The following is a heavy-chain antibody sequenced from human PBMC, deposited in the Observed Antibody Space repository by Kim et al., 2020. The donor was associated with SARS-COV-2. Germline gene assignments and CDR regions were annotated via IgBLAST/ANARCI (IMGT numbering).Heavy chain of an antibody. CDR3: ARAIAAAGRERGHYYYYGMDV. D-gene: IGHD6-13*01. V-gene: IGHV4-59*01. Sequence: SETLSLTCTVSGGSISSYYWSWIRQPPGKGLEWIGYIYYSGSTNYNPSLKSRVTISVDTSKNQFSLKLSSVTAADTAVYYCARAIAAAGRERGHYYYYGMDVWGQGTTVTVSS. J-gene: IGHJ6*02. CDR1: GGSISSYY. CDR2: IYYSGST.